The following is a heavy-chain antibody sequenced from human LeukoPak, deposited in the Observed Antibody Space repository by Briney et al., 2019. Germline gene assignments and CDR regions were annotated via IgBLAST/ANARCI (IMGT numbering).Heavy chain of an antibody. Sequence: GGSLRLSCAASGFTFSDYAITWVRQAPGKGLEWVSVIGRGGGDIQYADSVQGRFSISRDNSKNTLFLQMNSLRAGGTAVYYCAKNLYCGGGSCYPSALGMDVWGQGTTVTVSS. CDR3: AKNLYCGGGSCYPSALGMDV. V-gene: IGHV3-23*01. D-gene: IGHD2-15*01. CDR1: GFTFSDYA. CDR2: IGRGGGDI. J-gene: IGHJ6*02.